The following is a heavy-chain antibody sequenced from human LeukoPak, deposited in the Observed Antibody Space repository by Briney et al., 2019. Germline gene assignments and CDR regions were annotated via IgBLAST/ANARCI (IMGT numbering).Heavy chain of an antibody. CDR3: ARGDYYGDPSNAFDF. J-gene: IGHJ3*01. D-gene: IGHD3-10*01. CDR1: GGTFSSYA. CDR2: IIPILGIA. V-gene: IGHV1-69*04. Sequence: RAASVKVSCKASGGTFSSYAISWVRQAPGQGLEWMGRIIPILGIANYAQKFQGRVTITADKSTSTAYMELSSLRSEDTAVYYCARGDYYGDPSNAFDFWGQGTMVTVSS.